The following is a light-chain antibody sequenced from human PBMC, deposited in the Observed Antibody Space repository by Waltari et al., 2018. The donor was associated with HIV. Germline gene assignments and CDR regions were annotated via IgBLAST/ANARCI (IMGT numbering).Light chain of an antibody. V-gene: IGLV2-8*01. CDR2: EVS. CDR1: SSDVGGYSY. Sequence: HSALAQPPSASVSPGQSVTISCTGTSSDVGGYSYVSWYQQHPGKAPKLMIYEVSKRPSGVPDRFSGSKSGNAASLTVSGLQAEDEADYYCSSYAGSNNVIFGGGTKLTVL. CDR3: SSYAGSNNVI. J-gene: IGLJ2*01.